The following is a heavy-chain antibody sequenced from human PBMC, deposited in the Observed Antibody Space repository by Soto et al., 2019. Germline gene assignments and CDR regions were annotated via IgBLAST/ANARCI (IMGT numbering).Heavy chain of an antibody. CDR1: GGSISSGDYY. CDR2: IYYSGST. D-gene: IGHD3-22*01. Sequence: TLSLTCTVSGGSISSGDYYWSWIRQPPGKGLEWIGYIYYSGSTYYNPSLKSRVTISVDTSKNQFSLKLSSVTAADTAVYYCARDNYYDSSGYYLTPTWGQGTLVTVSS. CDR3: ARDNYYDSSGYYLTPT. V-gene: IGHV4-30-4*01. J-gene: IGHJ4*02.